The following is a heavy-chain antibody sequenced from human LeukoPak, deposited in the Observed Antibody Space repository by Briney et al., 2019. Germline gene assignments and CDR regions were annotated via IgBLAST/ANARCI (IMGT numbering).Heavy chain of an antibody. D-gene: IGHD6-19*01. Sequence: GGSLRLSRAASGLTFSNHAMSWVRQAPGKRLEWVSTIRVSGGSTYYADSVEGRFTISRDNSKNTLYLQMNSLRVEDTAVYYCAQVRPPSGSGWYGGDDYWGQGILVTVSS. CDR1: GLTFSNHA. CDR3: AQVRPPSGSGWYGGDDY. V-gene: IGHV3-23*01. CDR2: IRVSGGST. J-gene: IGHJ4*02.